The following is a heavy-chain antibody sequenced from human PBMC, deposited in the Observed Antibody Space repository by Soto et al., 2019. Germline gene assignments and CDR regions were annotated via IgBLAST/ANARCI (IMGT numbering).Heavy chain of an antibody. CDR1: GFTFSDYY. D-gene: IGHD6-13*01. J-gene: IGHJ2*01. CDR3: ARTIAAAGGRRYFDL. V-gene: IGHV3-11*05. CDR2: ISSSSSYT. Sequence: QVPLVESGGGLVKPGGSLRLSCAASGFTFSDYYMSWIRQAPGKGPEWVSYISSSSSYTNYADSVKGRFTISRDNAKNSLYLQMNSLRAEDTAVYYCARTIAAAGGRRYFDLWGRGTLVTLSS.